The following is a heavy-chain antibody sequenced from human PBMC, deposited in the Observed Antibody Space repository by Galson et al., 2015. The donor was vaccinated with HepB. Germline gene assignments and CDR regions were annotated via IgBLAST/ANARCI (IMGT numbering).Heavy chain of an antibody. CDR2: IDPSDSYT. J-gene: IGHJ6*02. D-gene: IGHD4-11*01. Sequence: QSGAEVKKPGESLRISCKGSGYSFTSYWISWVRRMPGKGLEWMGRIDPSDSYTNYSPSFQGHVTISADKSISTAYLQWSSLKASDTAMYYCAGLRPSLQSSYDYYGMVVWGQGTTVTVSS. CDR3: AGLRPSLQSSYDYYGMVV. CDR1: GYSFTSYW. V-gene: IGHV5-10-1*01.